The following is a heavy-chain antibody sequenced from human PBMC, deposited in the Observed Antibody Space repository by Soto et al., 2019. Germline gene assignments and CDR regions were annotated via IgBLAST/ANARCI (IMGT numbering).Heavy chain of an antibody. D-gene: IGHD6-6*01. V-gene: IGHV1-18*01. CDR3: ARRIAARIYNWFDP. Sequence: ASVKVSCKASGYTFTSYGISLVRQAPGQGLERMGWISAYSGSTNYNPSLKSRVTISVDTSKNQFSLKLSSVTAADTAVYYCARRIAARIYNWFDPWGQGTLVTVSS. CDR1: GYTFTSYG. CDR2: ISAYSGST. J-gene: IGHJ5*02.